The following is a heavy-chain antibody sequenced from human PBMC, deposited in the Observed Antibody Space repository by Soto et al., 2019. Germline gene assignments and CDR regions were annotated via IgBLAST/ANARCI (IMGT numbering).Heavy chain of an antibody. Sequence: GGSLRLSCSASLFTFSIHGMHWFRQAPGKGLEWVAVIWSDGSNEYYADSVKGRFTISRDNSKNTLYLQMSSLRVEDTAVYYCATDYSSTGYGLVYWGQGALVTVSS. CDR2: IWSDGSNE. CDR1: LFTFSIHG. J-gene: IGHJ4*02. V-gene: IGHV3-33*01. D-gene: IGHD6-19*01. CDR3: ATDYSSTGYGLVY.